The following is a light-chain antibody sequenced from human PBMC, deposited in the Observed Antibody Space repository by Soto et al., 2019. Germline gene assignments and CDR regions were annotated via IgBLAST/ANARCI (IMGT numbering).Light chain of an antibody. CDR1: QSVSSNN. V-gene: IGKV3-20*01. Sequence: EIVLTQSPGTLSLSPGERATLSCRASQSVSSNNLAWYQQRPGQAPRVVIYGASTRAIGIPERFSGSGSGTDFTLTISRLKPEDFAVYYCQQYGRSPFTFGPGTKVDIK. J-gene: IGKJ3*01. CDR3: QQYGRSPFT. CDR2: GAS.